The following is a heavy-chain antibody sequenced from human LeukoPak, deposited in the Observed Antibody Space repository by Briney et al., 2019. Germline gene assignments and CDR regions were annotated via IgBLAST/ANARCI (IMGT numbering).Heavy chain of an antibody. D-gene: IGHD4-17*01. CDR3: ARGYGDPKERGIYFDY. J-gene: IGHJ4*02. CDR1: GGSFSGYY. CDR2: INHSGST. Sequence: KPSETLSLTCAVYGGSFSGYYWSWIRQPPGKGLEWIGEINHSGSTNYNPSLKSRVTISVDTSKNQFSLKLSSVTVADTAVYYCARGYGDPKERGIYFDYWGQGTLVTVSS. V-gene: IGHV4-34*01.